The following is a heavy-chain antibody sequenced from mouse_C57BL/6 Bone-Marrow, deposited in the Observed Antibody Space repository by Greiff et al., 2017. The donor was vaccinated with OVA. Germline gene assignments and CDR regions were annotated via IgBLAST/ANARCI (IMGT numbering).Heavy chain of an antibody. J-gene: IGHJ3*01. CDR2: IDPSDSYT. CDR1: GYTFTSYW. Sequence: VQLQQPGAELVMPGASVKLSCKASGYTFTSYWMHWVKQRPGQGLEWIGEIDPSDSYTNYNQKFKGKSTLTVDKSSSTAYMQLSSLTSEDSAVYYCATLDSSGYVRFAYWGQGTLVTVSA. CDR3: ATLDSSGYVRFAY. V-gene: IGHV1-69*01. D-gene: IGHD3-2*02.